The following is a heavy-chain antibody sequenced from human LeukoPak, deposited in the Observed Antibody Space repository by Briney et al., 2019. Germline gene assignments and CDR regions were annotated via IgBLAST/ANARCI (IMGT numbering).Heavy chain of an antibody. J-gene: IGHJ6*02. V-gene: IGHV3-30*03. CDR1: GFTFSSYG. D-gene: IGHD4-17*01. Sequence: GRSLRLSCAASGFTFSSYGMHWVRQAPGKGLEWVAVISYDGSNKYYADSVKGRFTISRDNSKNTLYLQMNSLRAEDTAVYYCAAERVTTFRYYYYYGMDVWGQGTTVTVSS. CDR2: ISYDGSNK. CDR3: AAERVTTFRYYYYYGMDV.